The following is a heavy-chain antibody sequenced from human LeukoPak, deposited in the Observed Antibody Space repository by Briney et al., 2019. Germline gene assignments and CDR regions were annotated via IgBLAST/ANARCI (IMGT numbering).Heavy chain of an antibody. J-gene: IGHJ4*02. CDR2: ISPSNGNT. D-gene: IGHD1-14*01. Sequence: ASVKVSCKASGYTFTSHYMFWVRQAPGQGLEWMGWISPSNGNTDYAQRLQGRVTMTTDTSTTTAYMELRSLTSDDTAFYYCSRSEYTNPYFDFWGRGTLVTVSS. CDR3: SRSEYTNPYFDF. CDR1: GYTFTSHY. V-gene: IGHV1-18*01.